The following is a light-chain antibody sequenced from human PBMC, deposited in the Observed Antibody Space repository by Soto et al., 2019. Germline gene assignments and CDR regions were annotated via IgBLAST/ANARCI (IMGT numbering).Light chain of an antibody. CDR2: GSS. CDR3: QQYGSSPPYT. CDR1: QSVRGNY. J-gene: IGKJ2*01. V-gene: IGKV3-20*01. Sequence: EIVLTQSPGTLSLSPGERATLSCRASQSVRGNYLAWYQQKPGQSPRLLIYGSSDRATGIPDGFSGSGSGTDFTLTITRVEREDFAVYYCQQYGSSPPYTFGQGTKLEIK.